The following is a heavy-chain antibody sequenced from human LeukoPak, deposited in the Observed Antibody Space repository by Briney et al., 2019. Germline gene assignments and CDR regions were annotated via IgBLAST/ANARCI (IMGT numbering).Heavy chain of an antibody. CDR3: AKSMIVVPKSAFDI. J-gene: IGHJ3*02. CDR1: GFTFSSYA. Sequence: PGGSLRLSCAASGFTFSSYAMSWVRQAPGKGLKWFSAISGSGGSTYYADSVKGRFTISRDNSKNTLYLQMNSLRAEDTAVYYCAKSMIVVPKSAFDIWGQGTMVTVSS. V-gene: IGHV3-23*01. D-gene: IGHD3-22*01. CDR2: ISGSGGST.